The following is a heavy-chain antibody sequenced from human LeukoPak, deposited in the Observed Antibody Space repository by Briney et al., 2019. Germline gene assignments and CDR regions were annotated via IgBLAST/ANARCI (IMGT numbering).Heavy chain of an antibody. D-gene: IGHD3-22*01. Sequence: GGSLRLSCAASGFTFSSYAMHWVRQAPGKGLEWVAVISYDESNKYYADSVKGRFTISRDNSKNTLYLQMNSLRAEDTAVYYCARLRSITMIVVAPFDYWGQGTLVTVSS. CDR3: ARLRSITMIVVAPFDY. CDR1: GFTFSSYA. CDR2: ISYDESNK. J-gene: IGHJ4*02. V-gene: IGHV3-30-3*01.